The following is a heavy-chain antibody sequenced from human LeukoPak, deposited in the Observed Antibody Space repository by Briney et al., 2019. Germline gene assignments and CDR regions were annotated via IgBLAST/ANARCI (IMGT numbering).Heavy chain of an antibody. V-gene: IGHV4-59*01. CDR2: IYYSGST. CDR3: ARVYSSSCFDY. Sequence: SETLSLTCTVSGGSISSYYWSWIRQPPGKRLEWIGYIYYSGSTNYNPSLKSRVTISVDTSKNQFSLKLSSVTAADTAVYYCARVYSSSCFDYWGQGTLVTVSS. J-gene: IGHJ4*02. CDR1: GGSISSYY. D-gene: IGHD6-6*01.